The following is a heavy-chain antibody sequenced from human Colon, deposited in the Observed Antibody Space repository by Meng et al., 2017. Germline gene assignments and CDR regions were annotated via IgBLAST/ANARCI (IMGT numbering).Heavy chain of an antibody. CDR3: AREDSSGWYDY. J-gene: IGHJ5*01. V-gene: IGHV3-7*01. CDR2: IKQDGSEK. Sequence: GESLKISCAASGFTFSSYWMSWVRQAPGKGLEWVANIKQDGSEKYYVDSVKGRFTISRDNAKNSLYLQMNSLRAEDTAVYYCAREDSSGWYDYWGHGTQVTVSS. CDR1: GFTFSSYW. D-gene: IGHD6-19*01.